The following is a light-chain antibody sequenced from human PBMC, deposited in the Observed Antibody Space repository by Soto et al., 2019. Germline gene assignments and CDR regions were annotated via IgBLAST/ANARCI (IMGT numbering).Light chain of an antibody. CDR3: QQSYSSPS. Sequence: EIQMTQSPSTLSASVGDRVTITCRASQSISSWLAWYQQKPGKAPNLLIYAASSLRSGVPSKFSGSGSGTDFTLTISSLQPEDSATYYCQQSYSSPSFGQGTRLE. V-gene: IGKV1-39*01. J-gene: IGKJ5*01. CDR1: QSISSW. CDR2: AAS.